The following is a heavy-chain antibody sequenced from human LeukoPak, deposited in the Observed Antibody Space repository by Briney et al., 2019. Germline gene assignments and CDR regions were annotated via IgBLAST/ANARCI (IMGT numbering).Heavy chain of an antibody. Sequence: GGSLRLSCAASGFTFRSYWMHWVRQAPGKGLVWVSRINGDGSSTSDADSVKSRFTISRDNAKNTLYLQMNSLRAEDTAVYYCARGYSSSYRIDYWGQGTLVTVSS. J-gene: IGHJ4*02. CDR1: GFTFRSYW. V-gene: IGHV3-74*01. D-gene: IGHD6-6*01. CDR2: INGDGSST. CDR3: ARGYSSSYRIDY.